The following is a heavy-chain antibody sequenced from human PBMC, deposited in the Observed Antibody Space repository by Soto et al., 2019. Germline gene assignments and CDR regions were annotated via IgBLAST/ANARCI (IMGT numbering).Heavy chain of an antibody. D-gene: IGHD2-2*02. CDR3: ARFVRSCSGTTCYTRADV. CDR2: IYSSGST. Sequence: SETLSLACTVSVGSFSSDTHYWSWIRQPPGKRLEWIGFIYSSGSTNYNPSLKSRVTMSVDTSKNQFSLKLRSVIVADTAVYHCARFVRSCSGTTCYTRADVWGQGTTVTVSS. V-gene: IGHV4-61*01. CDR1: VGSFSSDTHY. J-gene: IGHJ6*02.